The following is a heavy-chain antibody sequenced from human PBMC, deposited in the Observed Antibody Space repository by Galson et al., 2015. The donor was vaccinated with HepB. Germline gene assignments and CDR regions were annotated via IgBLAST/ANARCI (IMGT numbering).Heavy chain of an antibody. D-gene: IGHD2-2*01. CDR2: VTSNSVYM. J-gene: IGHJ4*02. CDR1: GFTFSSYS. CDR3: ARASYCSSSSCYLGY. Sequence: LRLSCAASGFTFSSYSMNWVRQAPGKGLEWVASVTSNSVYMYYADSVKGRFTIARDNAKNSLYLQMNSLRAEDTAVYYCARASYCSSSSCYLGYWGQGTLVTVSS. V-gene: IGHV3-21*01.